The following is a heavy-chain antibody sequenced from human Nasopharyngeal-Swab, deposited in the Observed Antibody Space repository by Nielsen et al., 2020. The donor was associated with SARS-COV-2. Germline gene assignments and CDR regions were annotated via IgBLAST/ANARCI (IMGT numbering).Heavy chain of an antibody. CDR3: ARLHFYYMDF. CDR1: GFDVNLND. CDR2: HYVDGRT. J-gene: IGHJ6*03. Sequence: GESLKISCAASGFDVNLNDMTWVRQAPGKGLEWVSIHYVDGRTEYAVSVKGRFAISRDSSKNIVSLQMNTVRAEDTGLYFCARLHFYYMDFWGKGTTVTVSS. V-gene: IGHV3-53*01.